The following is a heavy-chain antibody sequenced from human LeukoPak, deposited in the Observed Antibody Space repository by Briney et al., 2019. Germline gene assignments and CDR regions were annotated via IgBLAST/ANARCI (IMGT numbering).Heavy chain of an antibody. Sequence: GASVKVSCKASGGTFSSYAISWVRQAPGQGLEWMGRIIPILGIANYAQKFQGRVTITADKSTSTAYMELSSLRSEDTAVYYCARCPYYYDGSGYYQDYWGQGTLVTVSS. D-gene: IGHD3-22*01. J-gene: IGHJ4*02. CDR1: GGTFSSYA. CDR3: ARCPYYYDGSGYYQDY. V-gene: IGHV1-69*04. CDR2: IIPILGIA.